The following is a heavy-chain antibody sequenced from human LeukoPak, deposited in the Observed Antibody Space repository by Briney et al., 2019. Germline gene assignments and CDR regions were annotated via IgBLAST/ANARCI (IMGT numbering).Heavy chain of an antibody. CDR3: ARVGGSYLLGY. CDR2: ISWNSGSI. J-gene: IGHJ4*02. V-gene: IGHV3-9*01. CDR1: GFTFDDYA. Sequence: GGSLRPSCAASGFTFDDYAMHWVRQAPGKGLEWVSGISWNSGSIGYADSVKGRFTISRDNAKNSLYLQMNSLRAEDTAVYYCARVGGSYLLGYWGQGTLVTVSS. D-gene: IGHD1-26*01.